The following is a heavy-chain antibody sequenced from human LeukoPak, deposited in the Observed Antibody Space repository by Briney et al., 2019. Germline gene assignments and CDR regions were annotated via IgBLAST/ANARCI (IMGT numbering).Heavy chain of an antibody. J-gene: IGHJ4*02. Sequence: ASVKVSCKTSGYRFTGYYINWVRQAPGQGLEWMGWISPNNGVTLYAQKFQGSVTMTRDTSITTAYMEVNSLRSDDTAVFFCARYSINYGPWFPDFWGQGTLVTVSS. CDR1: GYRFTGYY. CDR2: ISPNNGVT. V-gene: IGHV1-2*02. D-gene: IGHD3-10*01. CDR3: ARYSINYGPWFPDF.